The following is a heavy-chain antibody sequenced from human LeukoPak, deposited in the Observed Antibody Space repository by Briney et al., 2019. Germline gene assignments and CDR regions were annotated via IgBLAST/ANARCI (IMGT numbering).Heavy chain of an antibody. CDR1: GGSISNFH. Sequence: SETLSLTCAVSGGSISNFHWSWIRQPAGKGLEWIGRIYTSGITNYNPSLKSRVTMSVDTSKNQFSLKLSSVTAADTAVYYCARDPGSSGWYYWYFDLWGRGTLVTVSS. J-gene: IGHJ2*01. D-gene: IGHD6-19*01. CDR2: IYTSGIT. CDR3: ARDPGSSGWYYWYFDL. V-gene: IGHV4-4*07.